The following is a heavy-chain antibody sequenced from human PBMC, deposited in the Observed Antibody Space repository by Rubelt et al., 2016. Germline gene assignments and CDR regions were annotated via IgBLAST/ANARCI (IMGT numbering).Heavy chain of an antibody. Sequence: EVQLVESGGGLVQPGGSLRLSCEASGFTFSSYAMGWVRQAPGKGLHWVSVISASDGTTYYEASVEGRFTISRDNSKNTLYLQLNSRRAEDTAVYYCAKGGGYSYGYIPSWGQGTLVTVSP. CDR3: AKGGGYSYGYIPS. CDR2: ISASDGTT. V-gene: IGHV3-23*04. CDR1: GFTFSSYA. D-gene: IGHD5-18*01. J-gene: IGHJ5*02.